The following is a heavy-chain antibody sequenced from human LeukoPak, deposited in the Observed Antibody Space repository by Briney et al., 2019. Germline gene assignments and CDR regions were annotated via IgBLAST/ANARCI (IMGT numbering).Heavy chain of an antibody. V-gene: IGHV3-23*01. CDR1: GFTFSSYA. Sequence: GGSLRLSCAASGFTFSSYAMSWVRQAPGKGLEWVSAISGSGGSTYYADSVKGRFTISRDNSKNTLYLQMNSLRAEDTAVYYCAKDAGYCSSTSCYAGLFDCWGQGTLVTVSS. J-gene: IGHJ4*02. D-gene: IGHD2-2*01. CDR3: AKDAGYCSSTSCYAGLFDC. CDR2: ISGSGGST.